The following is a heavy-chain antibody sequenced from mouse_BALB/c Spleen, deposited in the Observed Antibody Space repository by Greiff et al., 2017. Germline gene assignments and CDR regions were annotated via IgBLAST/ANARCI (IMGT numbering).Heavy chain of an antibody. CDR2: IWSGGST. Sequence: VQLQQSGPGLVQPSQSLSITCTVSGFSLTSYGVHWVRQSPGKGLEWLGVIWSGGSTDYNAAFISRLSISKDNSKSQVFFKMNSLQANDTAIYYCARYYYGSWYFDVWGAGTTVTVSS. D-gene: IGHD1-1*01. CDR3: ARYYYGSWYFDV. J-gene: IGHJ1*01. V-gene: IGHV2-2*02. CDR1: GFSLTSYG.